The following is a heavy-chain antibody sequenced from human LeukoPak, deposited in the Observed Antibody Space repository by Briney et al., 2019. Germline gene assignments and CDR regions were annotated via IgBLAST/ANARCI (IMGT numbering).Heavy chain of an antibody. CDR2: ISAYNGNT. CDR1: GYTFTSYG. J-gene: IGHJ6*02. CDR3: ARDHSNIAAAGSYYYYYYGMDV. Sequence: ASVKVSCTASGYTFTSYGISWVRQAPGQGLEWMGWISAYNGNTNYAQKLQGRVTMTTDTSTNTVYMEMKSLRSDDTAVYYCARDHSNIAAAGSYYYYYYGMDVWGQGTTVTVSS. D-gene: IGHD6-13*01. V-gene: IGHV1-18*01.